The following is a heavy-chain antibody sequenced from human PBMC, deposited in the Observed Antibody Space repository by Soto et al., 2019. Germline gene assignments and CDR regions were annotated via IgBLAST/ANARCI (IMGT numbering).Heavy chain of an antibody. Sequence: GESLKISCKGSGYSFTIYWIGWVRQMPGKGLEWMGIIYPGDSDTRYSPSFQGQVTISADKSISTAYLQWSSLKASDTAMYYCARRPTYGDYFGGAFDIWGQGTMVTVSS. CDR2: IYPGDSDT. J-gene: IGHJ3*02. CDR1: GYSFTIYW. CDR3: ARRPTYGDYFGGAFDI. V-gene: IGHV5-51*01. D-gene: IGHD4-17*01.